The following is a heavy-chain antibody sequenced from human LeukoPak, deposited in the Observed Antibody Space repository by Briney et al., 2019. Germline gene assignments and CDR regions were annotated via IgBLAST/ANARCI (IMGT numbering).Heavy chain of an antibody. CDR2: ISWNSGSI. J-gene: IGHJ4*02. Sequence: GGSLRLSCAASGFTFDDYAMHWVRQAPGKGLEWASGISWNSGSIGYADSVKGRFTISRDNAKNSLYLQMNSLRAEDTALYYCAKDPSVKLELSYFDYWGQGTLVTVSS. CDR3: AKDPSVKLELSYFDY. V-gene: IGHV3-9*01. D-gene: IGHD1-7*01. CDR1: GFTFDDYA.